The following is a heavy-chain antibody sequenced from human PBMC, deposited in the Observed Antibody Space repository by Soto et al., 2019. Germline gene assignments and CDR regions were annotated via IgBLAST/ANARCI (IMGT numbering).Heavy chain of an antibody. CDR1: GYTFTTYD. J-gene: IGHJ4*01. CDR2: MNPNSGDT. Sequence: QVKLVQSGAAVKKPGASVTVSCKATGYTFTTYDINWVRQATGQGPEWMGWMNPNSGDTGYAQKSQGRVNMTRDTSISTAYMGLSTRTSGYTAVYYFVRGLEWLLNYWSQGTLVTVAS. CDR3: VRGLEWLLNY. V-gene: IGHV1-8*01. D-gene: IGHD5-12*01.